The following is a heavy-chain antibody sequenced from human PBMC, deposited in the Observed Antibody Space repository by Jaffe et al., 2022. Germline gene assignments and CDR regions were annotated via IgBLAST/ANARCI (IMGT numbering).Heavy chain of an antibody. CDR3: ATHSRYCSGGSCYSENKYYYYYYMDV. Sequence: EVQLVQSGAEVKKPGATVKISCKVSGYTFTDYYMHWVQQAPGKGLEWMGLVDPEDGETIYAEKFQGRVTITADTSTDTAYMELSSLRSEDTAVYYCATHSRYCSGGSCYSENKYYYYYYMDVWGKGTTVTVSS. CDR2: VDPEDGET. D-gene: IGHD2-15*01. V-gene: IGHV1-69-2*01. CDR1: GYTFTDYY. J-gene: IGHJ6*03.